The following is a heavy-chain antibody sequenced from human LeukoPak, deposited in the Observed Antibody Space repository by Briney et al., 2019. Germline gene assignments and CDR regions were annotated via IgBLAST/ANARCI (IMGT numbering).Heavy chain of an antibody. D-gene: IGHD3-22*01. CDR1: GFTFSSYD. J-gene: IGHJ1*01. V-gene: IGHV3-13*04. CDR3: AKEGNYYDSSGYYPRYFQH. CDR2: IGTAGDT. Sequence: PGGSLPVPLAASGFTFSSYDMHWVRQATGKGLEWVSAIGTAGDTYYPASVKGRLTITTENAKNSLYLQLISLRAEDTAVYYCAKEGNYYDSSGYYPRYFQHWSQGTLVTVSS.